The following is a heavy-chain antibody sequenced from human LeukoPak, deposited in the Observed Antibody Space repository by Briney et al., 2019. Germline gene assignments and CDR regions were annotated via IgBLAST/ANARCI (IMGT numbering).Heavy chain of an antibody. CDR3: ARHRVGATPLFDY. Sequence: SETLSLTCTVSGGSISSSSYYWGWIRQPPGKGLEWIGSIYYSGSTYYNPSLKSRVTISVDTSKNQFSLKLSSVTAADTAVYYCARHRVGATPLFDYWGQGTLVTVSS. CDR2: IYYSGST. D-gene: IGHD1-26*01. V-gene: IGHV4-39*01. J-gene: IGHJ4*02. CDR1: GGSISSSSYY.